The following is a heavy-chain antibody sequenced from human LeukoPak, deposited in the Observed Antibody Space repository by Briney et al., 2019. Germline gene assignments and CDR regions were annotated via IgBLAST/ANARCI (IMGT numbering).Heavy chain of an antibody. CDR1: GGSFSGYY. V-gene: IGHV4-34*01. CDR3: ARHGAPYFDY. D-gene: IGHD1-26*01. Sequence: SETLSLTCAVYGGSFSGYYWSWIRQPPGKGLEWIGEINHSGSTNYNPSLKSRVTISVDTSKNQFSLKLSSVTAADTAVYYCARHGAPYFDYWGQGNVVTVSS. CDR2: INHSGST. J-gene: IGHJ4*02.